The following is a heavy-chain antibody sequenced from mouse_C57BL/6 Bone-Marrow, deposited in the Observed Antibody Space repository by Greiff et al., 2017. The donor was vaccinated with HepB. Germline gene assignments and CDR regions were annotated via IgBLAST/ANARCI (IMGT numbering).Heavy chain of an antibody. Sequence: VQLQQPGAELVKPGASVKLSCKASGYTFTSYWMQWVKQRPGQGLEWIGEIDPSDSYTNYNQKFKGKATLTVDTSSSTAYMQLSSLTSEDSAVYYCARSLPYGSSYDWYFDVWGTGTTVTVSS. J-gene: IGHJ1*03. V-gene: IGHV1-50*01. D-gene: IGHD1-1*01. CDR1: GYTFTSYW. CDR3: ARSLPYGSSYDWYFDV. CDR2: IDPSDSYT.